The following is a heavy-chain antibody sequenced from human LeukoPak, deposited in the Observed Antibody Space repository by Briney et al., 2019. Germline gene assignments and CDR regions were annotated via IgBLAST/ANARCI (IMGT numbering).Heavy chain of an antibody. J-gene: IGHJ3*02. CDR3: AGTRSKTYYYDSTSRGAFDI. CDR1: GDTFTGYY. Sequence: GASVKVSCKASGDTFTGYYKHWVRRAPGQGLEWMGWINPNSGGTNYAQKFQGRVTMTRDTSISTAYMELSRLRSDDTAVYYCAGTRSKTYYYDSTSRGAFDIWGQGTMVTVSS. V-gene: IGHV1-2*02. CDR2: INPNSGGT. D-gene: IGHD3-22*01.